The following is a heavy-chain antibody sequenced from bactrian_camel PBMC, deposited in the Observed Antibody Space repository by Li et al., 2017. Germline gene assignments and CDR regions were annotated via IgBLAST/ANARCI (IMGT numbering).Heavy chain of an antibody. J-gene: IGHJ4*01. CDR1: GGTWSGLC. V-gene: IGHV3-3*01. CDR2: IDYDGTT. CDR3: AADMGPMGRGRLCSSYLYEYNY. D-gene: IGHD4*01. Sequence: HVQLVESGGGSVQAGGSLRVSCAISGGTWSGLCMAWFRQAPGKEREGVASIDYDGTTLYERSVKGRFTISKGSGEKTMTLTMNNLEPEDTAVYYCAADMGPMGRGRLCSSYLYEYNYWGQGTQVTVS.